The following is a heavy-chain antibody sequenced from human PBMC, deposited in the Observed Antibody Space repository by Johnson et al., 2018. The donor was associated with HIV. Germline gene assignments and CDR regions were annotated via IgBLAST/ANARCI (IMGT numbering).Heavy chain of an antibody. CDR1: GFTFSSYG. Sequence: QVQLVESGGGVVQPGGSLRLSCAASGFTFSSYGMHWVRQAPGKGLEWVAFIRYDGSNKYYADSEKGRFNIPRDNSKNTLYLQMNSLRAEDTAVYYCAKDRVGATSPQAQNAFDILGQGTMVTVSS. V-gene: IGHV3-30*02. D-gene: IGHD1-26*01. CDR2: IRYDGSNK. CDR3: AKDRVGATSPQAQNAFDI. J-gene: IGHJ3*02.